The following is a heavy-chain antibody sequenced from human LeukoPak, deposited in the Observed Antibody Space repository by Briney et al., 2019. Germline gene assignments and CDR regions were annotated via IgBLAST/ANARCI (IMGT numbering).Heavy chain of an antibody. CDR2: IYHSGST. D-gene: IGHD2/OR15-2a*01. J-gene: IGHJ6*03. Sequence: PSETLSLTCAVSGGSISSGGYSWSWIRQPPGKGLEWIGYIYHSGSTYYNPSLKSRVTISVDTSKNQFSLKLSSVTAADTAVYYCATLSPDPGYYYYYMDVWGKGTTVTVSS. V-gene: IGHV4-30-2*01. CDR3: ATLSPDPGYYYYYMDV. CDR1: GGSISSGGYS.